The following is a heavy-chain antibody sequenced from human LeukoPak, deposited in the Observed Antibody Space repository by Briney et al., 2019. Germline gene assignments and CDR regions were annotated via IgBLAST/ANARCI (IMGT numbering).Heavy chain of an antibody. D-gene: IGHD3-3*01. CDR2: ISSSSSYI. Sequence: PGGSLRLSCAASGFTFSSYSMNWVRQAPGKGLEWVSSISSSSSYIYYADSVKGRFTISRDNTKNSLYLQMNSLRAEDTAVYYCARGLDIRFLQWLNTDYWGQGTLVTVSS. V-gene: IGHV3-21*01. CDR1: GFTFSSYS. CDR3: ARGLDIRFLQWLNTDY. J-gene: IGHJ4*02.